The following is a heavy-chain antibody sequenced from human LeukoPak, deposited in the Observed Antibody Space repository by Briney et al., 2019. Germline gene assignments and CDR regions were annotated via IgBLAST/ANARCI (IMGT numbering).Heavy chain of an antibody. CDR1: GFTFSSYE. V-gene: IGHV3-48*03. CDR2: ISSSGSTI. D-gene: IGHD6-19*01. CDR3: ARDGSGWYDY. Sequence: EGSLRLSCAASGFTFSSYEMNWVRQAPGKGLEWVSYISSSGSTIYSADSVKGRFTISRDNAKNSLYLQMNSLRAEDTAVYYCARDGSGWYDYWGQGILVTVSS. J-gene: IGHJ4*02.